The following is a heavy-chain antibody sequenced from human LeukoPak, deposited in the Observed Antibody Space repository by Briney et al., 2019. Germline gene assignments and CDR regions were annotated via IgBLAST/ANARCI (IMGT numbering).Heavy chain of an antibody. V-gene: IGHV4-34*01. J-gene: IGHJ5*02. D-gene: IGHD6-13*01. CDR3: ARRPGIAAAGTVWFDP. Sequence: PSETLSLTCAVYGGSFSGYYWSWIRQPPGKGLEWIGEINHSGSTNYNPSLKSRVTISVGTSKNQFSLKLSSVTAADTAVYYCARRPGIAAAGTVWFDPWGQGTLVTVSS. CDR1: GGSFSGYY. CDR2: INHSGST.